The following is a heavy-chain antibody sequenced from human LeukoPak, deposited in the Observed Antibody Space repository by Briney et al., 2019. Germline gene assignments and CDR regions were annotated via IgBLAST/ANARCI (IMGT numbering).Heavy chain of an antibody. J-gene: IGHJ4*02. V-gene: IGHV4-39*01. CDR3: ARGYRTTWIDY. D-gene: IGHD1-1*01. CDR1: GGSISSSSYY. CDR2: IYYSGST. Sequence: PSETLSLTCTVSGGSISSSSYYWGWIRQPPGKGLEWIGHIYYSGSTYYNPSLKSRVTISVDTSKNQFSLNLSSVTAADTAVYYCARGYRTTWIDYWGQGTLVTVSS.